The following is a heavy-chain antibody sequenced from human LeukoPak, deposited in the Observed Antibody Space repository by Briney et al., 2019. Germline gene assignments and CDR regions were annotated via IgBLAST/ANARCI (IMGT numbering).Heavy chain of an antibody. Sequence: GGSLRLSCAASGFTVSSNYMSWVRQAPGKGLEWVSVIYSGGSTYYADSVKGRFTISRDNSKNTLYLQMNGLRAEDTAVYYCARDGGIAATNYGMDVWGKGTTVTVSS. D-gene: IGHD6-13*01. J-gene: IGHJ6*04. CDR3: ARDGGIAATNYGMDV. CDR1: GFTVSSNY. V-gene: IGHV3-53*01. CDR2: IYSGGST.